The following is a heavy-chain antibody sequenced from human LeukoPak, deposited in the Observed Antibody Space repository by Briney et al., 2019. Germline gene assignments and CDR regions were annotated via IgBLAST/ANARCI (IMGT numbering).Heavy chain of an antibody. CDR2: ISGSGGST. CDR3: AKGGAVSSKSITMVRGTRRYYYYMDV. Sequence: PGGSLRLSCAASGFTFISYAMSWVRQAPGKGLEWVSAISGSGGSTYYADSVKGRVTISRDNSKNTLYLQMNSLRAEDTAVYYCAKGGAVSSKSITMVRGTRRYYYYMDVWGKGTTVTISS. D-gene: IGHD3-10*01. CDR1: GFTFISYA. V-gene: IGHV3-23*01. J-gene: IGHJ6*03.